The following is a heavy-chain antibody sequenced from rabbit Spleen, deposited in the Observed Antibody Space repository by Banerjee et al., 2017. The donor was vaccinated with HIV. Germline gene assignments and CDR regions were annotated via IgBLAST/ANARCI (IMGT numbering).Heavy chain of an antibody. Sequence: QSLEESGGDLVKPGASLTLTCKASGFSFSSSDYMCWVRQAPGKGLEWIACINIVTGKSVYASWAKGRFTMSRTSSTTVTLQMTSLTAADTATYFCARDLVAAIGWNFNLWGPGTLVTVS. CDR2: INIVTGKS. CDR3: ARDLVAAIGWNFNL. D-gene: IGHD3-1*01. J-gene: IGHJ4*01. V-gene: IGHV1S40*01. CDR1: GFSFSSSDY.